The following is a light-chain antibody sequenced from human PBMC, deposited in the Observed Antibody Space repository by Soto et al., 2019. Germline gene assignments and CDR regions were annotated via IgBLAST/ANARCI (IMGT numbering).Light chain of an antibody. CDR3: QQSNSFPFT. CDR1: QGIRRW. CDR2: GAT. J-gene: IGKJ3*01. V-gene: IGKV1-12*01. Sequence: DIQMTQSPSSVSASVGDRVTITDRASQGIRRWLAWYQRKPGKAPKVLIHGATSLQSGVPSRFSGSGSGTEFTLTISSLQPEDFASYFCQQSNSFPFTFGPGTKVDIK.